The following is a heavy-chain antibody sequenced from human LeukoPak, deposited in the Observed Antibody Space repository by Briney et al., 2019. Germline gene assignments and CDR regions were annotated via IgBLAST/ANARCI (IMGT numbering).Heavy chain of an antibody. CDR3: APRRVAADKGFDY. J-gene: IGHJ4*02. V-gene: IGHV1-2*02. CDR2: MNPNSGGT. Sequence: ASVKVSCKASVYTFTDYYMHGMRQAPGQGREWMGLMNPNSGGTNYAPKFQGRVNMTRDTSITTAYMELSSMRSDDTAVYYCAPRRVAADKGFDYWGQGTLVTVSS. CDR1: VYTFTDYY. D-gene: IGHD6-19*01.